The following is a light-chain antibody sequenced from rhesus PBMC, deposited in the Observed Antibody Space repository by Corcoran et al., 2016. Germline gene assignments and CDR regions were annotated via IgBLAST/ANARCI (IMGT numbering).Light chain of an antibody. J-gene: IGKJ1*01. V-gene: IGKV1-21*01. CDR2: KAS. CDR1: QGISSW. CDR3: LQYNSGRWT. Sequence: DIQMTQSPSSLSASFGDKVTITFRASQGISSWLAWYQQKPGKAPKLLIYKASSLQSGVPSRFSGSGCGTDFTLTSSSLQHEDFASYYCLQYNSGRWTFGQGAKVEIQ.